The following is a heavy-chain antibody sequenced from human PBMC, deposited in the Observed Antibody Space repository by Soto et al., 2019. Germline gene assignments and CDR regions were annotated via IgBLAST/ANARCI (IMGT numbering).Heavy chain of an antibody. CDR3: ARGEQLVDY. D-gene: IGHD4-4*01. CDR1: GGSFSGYF. CDR2: INHSGST. Sequence: QVQLQQWGAGLLKPSETLSLTCAVYGGSFSGYFWSWIRQPPGKGLEWIGEINHSGSTNYNTSLKSRVTISVDTSKNQYSLRLSSVTAADTAVYYCARGEQLVDYWGQGTLVTVSS. J-gene: IGHJ4*02. V-gene: IGHV4-34*01.